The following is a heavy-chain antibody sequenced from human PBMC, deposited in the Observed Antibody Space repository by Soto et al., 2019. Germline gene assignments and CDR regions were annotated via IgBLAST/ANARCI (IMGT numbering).Heavy chain of an antibody. D-gene: IGHD3-10*01. Sequence: QITLKESGPTLVKPTQTLTLTCTFSGFSLSTSGVGVGWIRQPPGKALEWLALIYWDDDKRYSPSLKSRLTITKDTSKNQVVLTMTNMDPVDTATYYCAHRGWFGELFFFDYRGQGTLVTVSS. CDR1: GFSLSTSGVG. CDR3: AHRGWFGELFFFDY. J-gene: IGHJ4*02. V-gene: IGHV2-5*02. CDR2: IYWDDDK.